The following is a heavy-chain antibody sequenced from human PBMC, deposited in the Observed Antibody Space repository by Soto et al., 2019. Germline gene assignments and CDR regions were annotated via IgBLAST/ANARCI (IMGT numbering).Heavy chain of an antibody. CDR3: ARCGDWNYAPDY. Sequence: QVQLVQSGAEVNEPGASVKVSCKASCYTFGTSGITWVRQAPGQGLEWMGWISDHNGDTKYAQELQGRVTMRTDTSTSPSSMELRSLRSNVTAIYDGARCGDWNYAPDYWGPGTRVIVSS. V-gene: IGHV1-18*01. CDR2: ISDHNGDT. D-gene: IGHD1-7*01. J-gene: IGHJ4*02. CDR1: CYTFGTSG.